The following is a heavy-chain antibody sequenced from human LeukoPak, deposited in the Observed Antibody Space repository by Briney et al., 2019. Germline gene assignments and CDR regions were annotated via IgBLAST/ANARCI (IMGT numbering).Heavy chain of an antibody. CDR3: SFRLRDYVWGSYSD. V-gene: IGHV3-23*01. CDR2: ITGSGGTT. D-gene: IGHD3-16*01. Sequence: GGSLRLSCAAAGFSFSDYVMSWVCQAPGKGLEWVSAITGSGGTTYYADSVEGRFTISRDNSRNTLFMQMNGLRAEDAAVYYCSFRLRDYVWGSYSDWGQEPLVSVSS. J-gene: IGHJ4*02. CDR1: GFSFSDYV.